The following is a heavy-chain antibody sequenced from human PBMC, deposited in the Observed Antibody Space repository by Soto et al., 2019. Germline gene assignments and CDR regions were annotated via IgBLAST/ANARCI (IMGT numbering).Heavy chain of an antibody. J-gene: IGHJ6*02. CDR1: GDSVSSDTAS. D-gene: IGHD3-10*01. CDR3: VGVTLVRGMDV. V-gene: IGHV6-1*01. CDR2: TYYKSKWNN. Sequence: SQTLSLTCAISGDSVSSDTASWIWIRQSPSRGLEWLGRTYYKSKWNNDYALSVKSRITISPDTSQNQFSLDLDSVTPEDTAVYYCVGVTLVRGMDVWGQGTPVTVSS.